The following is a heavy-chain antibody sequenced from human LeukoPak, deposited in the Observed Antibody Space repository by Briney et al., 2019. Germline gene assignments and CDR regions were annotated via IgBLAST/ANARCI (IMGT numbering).Heavy chain of an antibody. CDR2: ISYDGSNK. D-gene: IGHD6-19*01. J-gene: IGHJ4*02. CDR1: GFTFRSYG. V-gene: IGHV3-30*18. CDR3: AKGGSGWYLGDY. Sequence: GRSLRLSCAASGFTFRSYGMHWVRQAPGMGLEWVALISYDGSNKYYADSVKGRFTISRDNSKNTLYLQMNSLRAEDTAVYYCAKGGSGWYLGDYWGQGTLVTVSS.